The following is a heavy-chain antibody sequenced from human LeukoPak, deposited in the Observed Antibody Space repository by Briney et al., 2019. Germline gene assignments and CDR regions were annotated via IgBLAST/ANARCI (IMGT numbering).Heavy chain of an antibody. CDR3: ATDRSNSWVDY. CDR2: IWYDGSNK. D-gene: IGHD6-19*01. V-gene: IGHV3-30*02. Sequence: GGSLRLSCAASGLTFRNYGMHWVRQAPGQGLELVAFIWYDGSNKYYVDSVKGRFTISKDNSKNTLFLQMSSLRVDDTAVYYCATDRSNSWVDYWGLGTLVTVA. CDR1: GLTFRNYG. J-gene: IGHJ4*02.